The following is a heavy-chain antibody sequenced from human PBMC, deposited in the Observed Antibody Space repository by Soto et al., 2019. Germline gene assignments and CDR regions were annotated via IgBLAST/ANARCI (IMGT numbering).Heavy chain of an antibody. V-gene: IGHV4-59*01. J-gene: IGHJ4*02. Sequence: PSETLSLTCTVSGGSISSYYWSWIRQPPGKGLEWIGYVYYTGSTDYNPSLKSRVTMSVDTSKNQFSLKLSSVTAADTAVYYCARAPDSSGYYYYFDYWGQGTLVTVSS. CDR3: ARAPDSSGYYYYFDY. D-gene: IGHD3-22*01. CDR1: GGSISSYY. CDR2: VYYTGST.